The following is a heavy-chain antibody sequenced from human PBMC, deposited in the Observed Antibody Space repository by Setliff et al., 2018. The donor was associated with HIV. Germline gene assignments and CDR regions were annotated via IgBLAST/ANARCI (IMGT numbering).Heavy chain of an antibody. CDR2: IITILGGVT. CDR1: GGTFNTYS. Sequence: SVKVSCKTSGGTFNTYSISWVRQAPGQGLEWMGGIITILGGVTKHAQKFQGRVTITADESTNTAYMELSSLRSEDTAVYYCAGLYGDKGGGYWGQGTLVTVSS. J-gene: IGHJ4*02. D-gene: IGHD4-17*01. V-gene: IGHV1-69*10. CDR3: AGLYGDKGGGY.